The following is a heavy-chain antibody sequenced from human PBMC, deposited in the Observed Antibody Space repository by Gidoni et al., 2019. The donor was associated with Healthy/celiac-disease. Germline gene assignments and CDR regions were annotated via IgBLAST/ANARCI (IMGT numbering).Heavy chain of an antibody. D-gene: IGHD6-13*01. Sequence: QVQLGQSGPEVKKPGSSVKVSCKASGGNCSSYAISWVRQAPGQGLEWMGGIIPSFGTANYAQKFQGRVTITADESTSTAYMELSSLRSEDTAVYYCARGKALSSSWTKYYFDYWGQGTLVTVSS. CDR2: IIPSFGTA. CDR3: ARGKALSSSWTKYYFDY. J-gene: IGHJ4*02. CDR1: GGNCSSYA. V-gene: IGHV1-69*01.